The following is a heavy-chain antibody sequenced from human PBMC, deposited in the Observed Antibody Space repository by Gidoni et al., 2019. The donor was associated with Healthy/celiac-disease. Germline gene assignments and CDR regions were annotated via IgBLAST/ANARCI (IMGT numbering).Heavy chain of an antibody. CDR2: IYYSGST. CDR1: GGSISSGEYS. CDR3: ARVAVPTGVSTGYYFDY. Sequence: QVQLPESGPGLVQPSQTLSLTCTVPGGSISSGEYSCSRVRQPPGKGMEWIGYIYYSGSTYYNPSLKSRVTISVDTSKNQFSLKLSSVTAADTAVYYCARVAVPTGVSTGYYFDYWGQGTLVTVSS. J-gene: IGHJ4*02. D-gene: IGHD6-19*01. V-gene: IGHV4-30-4*01.